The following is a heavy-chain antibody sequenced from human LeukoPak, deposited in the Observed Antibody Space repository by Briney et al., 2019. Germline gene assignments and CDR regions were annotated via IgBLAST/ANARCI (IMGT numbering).Heavy chain of an antibody. V-gene: IGHV3-30-3*01. CDR1: GFTFSSYA. CDR2: ISYDGSNK. Sequence: PGGSLRLSCAASGFTFSSYAMHWVRQAPCKGLEWVAVISYDGSNKYYADSVKGRFTISRDNSKNTLYLQMNSLRAEDTAVYYCARDLGSSGWYARDWGQGTLVTVSS. CDR3: ARDLGSSGWYARD. J-gene: IGHJ4*02. D-gene: IGHD6-19*01.